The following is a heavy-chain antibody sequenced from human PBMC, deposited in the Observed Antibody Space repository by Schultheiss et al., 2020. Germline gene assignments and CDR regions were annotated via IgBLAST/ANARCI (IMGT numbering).Heavy chain of an antibody. CDR2: IYYSGST. CDR1: GGSISSYY. D-gene: IGHD6-6*01. Sequence: SETLSLTCTVSGGSISSYYWSWIRQPPGKGLEWIGYIYYSGSTNYNPSLKSRVTISVDTSKNQFSLKLSSVTAADTAVYYCAREKQLVPRIIRKYFDYWGQGTLVTVAS. J-gene: IGHJ4*02. CDR3: AREKQLVPRIIRKYFDY. V-gene: IGHV4-59*12.